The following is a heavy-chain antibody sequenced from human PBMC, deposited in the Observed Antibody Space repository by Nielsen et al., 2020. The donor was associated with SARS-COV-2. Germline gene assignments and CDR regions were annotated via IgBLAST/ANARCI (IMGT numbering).Heavy chain of an antibody. J-gene: IGHJ4*02. Sequence: GESLKISCAGSGFTFSSHYMNWVRQAPGKGLMWVSRINTDGSRSAYADSVKGRFTISRDNARDTLYLQMNSLSAEDTAVYYCVRVRDDGYYYDTGPFDYWGQGALVTVSS. CDR3: VRVRDDGYYYDTGPFDY. CDR2: INTDGSRS. CDR1: GFTFSSHY. V-gene: IGHV3-74*01. D-gene: IGHD3-22*01.